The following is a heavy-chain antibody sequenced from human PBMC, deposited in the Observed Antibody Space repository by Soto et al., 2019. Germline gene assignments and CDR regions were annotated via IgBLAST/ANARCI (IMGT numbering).Heavy chain of an antibody. CDR2: IIPILGIA. D-gene: IGHD2-2*01. V-gene: IGHV1-69*02. J-gene: IGHJ3*02. Sequence: ASVKVSCKASGGNFSSYTISWVRQAPGQGLEWIGRIIPILGIANYAQKFQGRVTITADKSTSTAYMELSSLRSEDTAVYYCARPSGLSDAFDIWGQGTMVTVSS. CDR1: GGNFSSYT. CDR3: ARPSGLSDAFDI.